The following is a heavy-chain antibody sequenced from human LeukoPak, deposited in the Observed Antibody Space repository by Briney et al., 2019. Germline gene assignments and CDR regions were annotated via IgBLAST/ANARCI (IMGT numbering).Heavy chain of an antibody. CDR1: GYTFTSYY. CDR3: ARDMAGGVVVPALYYFDY. J-gene: IGHJ4*02. Sequence: ASVKVSCKASGYTFTSYYMHWVRQAPGQGLEWMGIINPSGGSTSYAQKFQGRVTMTRDTSTSTVYMELSSLRSEDTAVYYCARDMAGGVVVPALYYFDYWGQGTLVTVSS. V-gene: IGHV1-46*01. D-gene: IGHD2-2*01. CDR2: INPSGGST.